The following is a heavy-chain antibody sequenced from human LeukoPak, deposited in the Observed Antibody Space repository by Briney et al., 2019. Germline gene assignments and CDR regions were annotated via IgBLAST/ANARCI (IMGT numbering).Heavy chain of an antibody. CDR1: GFTFSSYS. V-gene: IGHV3-23*01. Sequence: GGSLRLSCAASGFTFSSYSMNWVRQAPGKGLEWVSTISGSGDSTYYADSVKGRFTISRDNSKNTLYLQMNSLRAEDTAVYYCAKATGYLLWGQGTLVTVSS. D-gene: IGHD1-14*01. J-gene: IGHJ4*02. CDR2: ISGSGDST. CDR3: AKATGYLL.